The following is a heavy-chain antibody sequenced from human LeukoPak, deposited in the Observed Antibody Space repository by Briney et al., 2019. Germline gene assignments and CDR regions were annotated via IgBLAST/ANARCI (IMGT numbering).Heavy chain of an antibody. J-gene: IGHJ3*02. CDR3: ARDGEMATIITDAFDI. CDR2: IYYSGST. Sequence: SETLSLTCIVSGDSISSSGNYWGWIRQPPGKGLEWIGSIYYSGSTYYNPSLKSRVTISVDTSKNQFSLKLSSVTAADTAVYYCARDGEMATIITDAFDIWGQGTMVTVSS. V-gene: IGHV4-39*07. CDR1: GDSISSSGNY. D-gene: IGHD5-24*01.